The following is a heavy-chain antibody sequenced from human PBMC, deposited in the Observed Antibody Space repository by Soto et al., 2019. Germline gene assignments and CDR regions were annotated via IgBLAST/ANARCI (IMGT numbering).Heavy chain of an antibody. D-gene: IGHD3-22*01. CDR1: GYTFTSYG. Sequence: ASVKVSCKASGYTFTSYGISWVRQAPGQGLEWMGWISAYNGNTNYAQKLQGRVTMTTDTSTSTAYMELRSLRSDETAVYNCARDYDSSGYSNWCDPCGQGTLVTFS. CDR2: ISAYNGNT. J-gene: IGHJ5*02. CDR3: ARDYDSSGYSNWCDP. V-gene: IGHV1-18*01.